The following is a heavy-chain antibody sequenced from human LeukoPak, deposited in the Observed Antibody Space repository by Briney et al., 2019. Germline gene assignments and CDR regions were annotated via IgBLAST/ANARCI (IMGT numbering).Heavy chain of an antibody. CDR1: GGTFSSYA. CDR2: IIPIFGTA. J-gene: IGHJ4*02. D-gene: IGHD5-12*01. Sequence: SVKVSCKASGGTFSSYAISWVRQAPGQGLEWMGGIIPIFGTANYAQKFQGRVTITADESTSTAYMELSSLRSEDTAVYYCARSMVATVEMFECWGQGTLVTASS. V-gene: IGHV1-69*13. CDR3: ARSMVATVEMFEC.